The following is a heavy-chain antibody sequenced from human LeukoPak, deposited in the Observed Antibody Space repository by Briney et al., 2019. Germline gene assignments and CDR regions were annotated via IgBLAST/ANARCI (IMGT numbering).Heavy chain of an antibody. CDR3: ARTKRDAFDI. CDR1: GGSISSYY. CDR2: IYYSGST. V-gene: IGHV4-59*01. D-gene: IGHD2-8*01. J-gene: IGHJ3*02. Sequence: PSETLSLTCTDSGGSISSYYWSWIRQPPGKGLEWIGYIYYSGSTNYNPSLKSRVTISVDTSKNQFSLKLSSVTAADTAVYYCARTKRDAFDIWGQGTMVTVSS.